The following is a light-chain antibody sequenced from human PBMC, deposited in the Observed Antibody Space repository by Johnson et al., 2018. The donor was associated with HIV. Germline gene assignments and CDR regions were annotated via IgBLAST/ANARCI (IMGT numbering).Light chain of an antibody. CDR1: SSNIGSNT. J-gene: IGLJ1*01. CDR2: RDI. CDR3: AAWDDSLNGHYV. V-gene: IGLV1-44*01. Sequence: QSVLSQPPSASGPPGQRVTISCSGSSSNIGSNTVNWYQHLPGTAPNLLIYRDIQRPSGVPDRFSASKSGTSASLAISGLQAADEADYYCAAWDDSLNGHYVFGTGTKVTVL.